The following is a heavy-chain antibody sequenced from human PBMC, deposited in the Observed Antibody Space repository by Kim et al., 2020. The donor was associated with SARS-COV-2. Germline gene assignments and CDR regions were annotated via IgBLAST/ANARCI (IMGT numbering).Heavy chain of an antibody. CDR1: GGSISSYY. CDR3: ARAAGRGYRTNYYYYGMDV. Sequence: SETLSLTCTVSGGSISSYYWSWIRQPPGKGLEWIGYIYYSGSTNYNPSLKSRVTISVDTSKNQFSLKLSSVTAADTAVYYCARAAGRGYRTNYYYYGMDVWGQGTTVTVSS. V-gene: IGHV4-59*01. J-gene: IGHJ6*02. CDR2: IYYSGST. D-gene: IGHD5-18*01.